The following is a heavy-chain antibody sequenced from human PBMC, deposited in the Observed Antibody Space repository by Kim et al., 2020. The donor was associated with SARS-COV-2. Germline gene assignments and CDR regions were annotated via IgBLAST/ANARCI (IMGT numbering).Heavy chain of an antibody. D-gene: IGHD3-22*01. CDR3: AKDTVLRRRAGRLNYYDSSGYYDGFDY. V-gene: IGHV3-23*01. CDR1: GFTFSSYA. CDR2: ISGSGGST. Sequence: GGSLRLSCAASGFTFSSYAMSWVRQAPGKGLEWVSAISGSGGSTYYADSVKGRFTISRDNSKNTLYLQMNSLRAEDTAVYYCAKDTVLRRRAGRLNYYDSSGYYDGFDYWGEGTLVTVSS. J-gene: IGHJ4*02.